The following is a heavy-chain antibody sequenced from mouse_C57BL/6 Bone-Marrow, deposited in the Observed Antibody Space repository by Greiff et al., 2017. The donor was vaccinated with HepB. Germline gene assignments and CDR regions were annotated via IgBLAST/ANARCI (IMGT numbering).Heavy chain of an antibody. D-gene: IGHD1-2*01. V-gene: IGHV1-26*01. CDR3: ARGGLLRHDY. CDR2: INPNNGGT. Sequence: EVQLQQSGPGLVKPGASVKISCKASGYTFTDYYMNWVKQSHGKSLEWIGDINPNNGGTSYNQKFKGKATLTVDKSSSTAYMELRSLTSEDSAVYYCARGGLLRHDYWGQGTTLTVSS. CDR1: GYTFTDYY. J-gene: IGHJ2*01.